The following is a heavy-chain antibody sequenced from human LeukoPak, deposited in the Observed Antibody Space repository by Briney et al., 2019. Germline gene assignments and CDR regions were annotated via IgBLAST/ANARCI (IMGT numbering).Heavy chain of an antibody. J-gene: IGHJ6*03. CDR1: GGSISNYY. D-gene: IGHD5-18*01. V-gene: IGHV4-59*01. Sequence: SETLSLTCTVSGGSISNYYWSWIRQPPGKGLEWIGYIYYSGSTTYNPSLKSRVTISVDTSKTQFSLKVSSVTAADTAVYYCGRVGYSYSNGYYYYMDVWGKGTTVTVSS. CDR3: GRVGYSYSNGYYYYMDV. CDR2: IYYSGST.